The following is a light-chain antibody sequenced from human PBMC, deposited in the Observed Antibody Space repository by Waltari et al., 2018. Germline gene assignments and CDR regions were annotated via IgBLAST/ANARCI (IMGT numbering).Light chain of an antibody. CDR2: DAS. CDR1: QNVDSY. J-gene: IGKJ4*01. CDR3: QQRKNWPPLT. V-gene: IGKV3-11*01. Sequence: ETVLTQSPGTLSLSTGERATLSCSASQNVDSYLAWYQQKPGQAPRLIIYDASIRPTCIPAMFSGSGSRTDFTLTINSLEPDDFATYYCQQRKNWPPLTFGGGTKVEIK.